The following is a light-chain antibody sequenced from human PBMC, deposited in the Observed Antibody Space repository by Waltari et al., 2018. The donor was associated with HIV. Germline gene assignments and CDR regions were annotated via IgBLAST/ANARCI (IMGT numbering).Light chain of an antibody. CDR2: YDD. J-gene: IGLJ2*01. CDR1: SSNLGNNS. V-gene: IGLV1-36*01. CDR3: ASWDDSLNGVV. Sequence: QSVLTQPPSVSAAPRQRVTISCSGRSSNLGNNSVKWYQQLPGKAPKLLMYYDDLLPSGVSDRFSGSKSGTSASLAISELQSEDEADYYCASWDDSLNGVVFGGGTKLTVL.